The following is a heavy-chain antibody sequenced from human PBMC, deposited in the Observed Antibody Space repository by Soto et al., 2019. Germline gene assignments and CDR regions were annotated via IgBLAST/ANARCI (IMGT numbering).Heavy chain of an antibody. CDR1: GGSVSSGDYY. J-gene: IGHJ5*02. V-gene: IGHV4-61*08. CDR3: ARIQVDTSMINWFDT. CDR2: IYYSGST. D-gene: IGHD5-18*01. Sequence: SKTLSLTCTVSGGSVSSGDYYWSWIRQPPGKGLEWIGYIYYSGSTNYNPSLKSRVSISLDTSKNQFSLRLTSVTAADTAVYYCARIQVDTSMINWFDTWGQGTLVTVSS.